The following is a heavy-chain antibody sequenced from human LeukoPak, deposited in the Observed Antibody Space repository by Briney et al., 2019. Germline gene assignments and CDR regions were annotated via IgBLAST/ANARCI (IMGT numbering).Heavy chain of an antibody. Sequence: RGSLRPSCAASGFTSSSYAMSWVRQAPGKGLEWVGRIKSDGGATDYAAPVQGRFTISRDDSKNTFFLQMNSLKAEDTAVYYCTTDLGDYGDYVRCWGQGTLVTVSS. CDR3: TTDLGDYGDYVRC. CDR1: GFTSSSYA. D-gene: IGHD4-17*01. CDR2: IKSDGGAT. J-gene: IGHJ4*02. V-gene: IGHV3-15*01.